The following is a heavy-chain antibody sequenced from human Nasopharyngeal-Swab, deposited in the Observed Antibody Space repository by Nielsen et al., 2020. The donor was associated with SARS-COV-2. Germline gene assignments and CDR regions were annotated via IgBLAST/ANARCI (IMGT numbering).Heavy chain of an antibody. D-gene: IGHD2-21*02. J-gene: IGHJ4*02. Sequence: SVKFSCTASGYTFTGYYMHWVRQASGQGLEWMGRINPNSGGTNYAQKFQGRVTMTRDTSISTAYMELSRLRSDDTDVYYCARAAARGIVVLTANDPFDYWGQGTLVTVSS. CDR2: INPNSGGT. CDR1: GYTFTGYY. V-gene: IGHV1-2*05. CDR3: ARAAARGIVVLTANDPFDY.